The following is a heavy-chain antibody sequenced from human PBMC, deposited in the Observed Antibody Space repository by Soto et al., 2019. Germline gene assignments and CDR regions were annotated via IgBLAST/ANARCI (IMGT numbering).Heavy chain of an antibody. V-gene: IGHV3-48*02. CDR2: ISSSSSTI. J-gene: IGHJ6*02. Sequence: GESLKISCAASGFTFSSYSMNWVRQAPGKGLEWVSYISSSSSTIYYADSVKGRFTISRDNAKNSLYLQMNSLRDEDTAVYYCARCMRWFGELLHDYYYYGMDVWGQGTTGNVS. CDR3: ARCMRWFGELLHDYYYYGMDV. D-gene: IGHD3-10*01. CDR1: GFTFSSYS.